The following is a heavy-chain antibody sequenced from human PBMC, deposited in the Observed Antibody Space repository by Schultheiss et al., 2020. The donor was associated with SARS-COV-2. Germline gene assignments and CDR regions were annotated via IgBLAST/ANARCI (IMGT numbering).Heavy chain of an antibody. CDR1: GASINRGSYY. CDR3: ARGFGAGPFDI. V-gene: IGHV4-61*02. Sequence: SQTLSLTCTVSGASINRGSYYWSWIRQPAGKGLEWIGRIYTSGSTYYNPSLKSRVTISVDTSKRHFSLKVSSVTAADTAVYYCARGFGAGPFDIWGQGTTVTVSS. D-gene: IGHD3-10*01. J-gene: IGHJ3*02. CDR2: IYTSGST.